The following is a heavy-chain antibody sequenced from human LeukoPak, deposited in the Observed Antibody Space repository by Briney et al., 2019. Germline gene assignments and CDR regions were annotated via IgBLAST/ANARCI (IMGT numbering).Heavy chain of an antibody. Sequence: GGSLRLSCAASGFTFSSYSMNWVRQAPGKGLEWVSSISSSSSYIYYADSVKGRFTISRDISKNTLYLQMNSLRAEDTAVYYCARRAGGYSHPYDYWGQGILVTVSS. CDR2: ISSSSSYI. D-gene: IGHD4-23*01. CDR1: GFTFSSYS. J-gene: IGHJ4*02. V-gene: IGHV3-21*04. CDR3: ARRAGGYSHPYDY.